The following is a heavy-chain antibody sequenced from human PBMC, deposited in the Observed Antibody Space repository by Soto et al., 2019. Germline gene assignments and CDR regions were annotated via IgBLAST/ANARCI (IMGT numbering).Heavy chain of an antibody. CDR1: GGSFSGYY. J-gene: IGHJ4*02. CDR3: ARAHGKYYDFWSGYFERVNYFDY. V-gene: IGHV4-34*01. CDR2: INHSGST. Sequence: KASETLSLTCAVYGGSFSGYYWSWIRQPPGKGLEWIGEINHSGSTNYNPSLKSRVTISVDTSKNQFSLKLSSVTAADTAVYYCARAHGKYYDFWSGYFERVNYFDYWGQGTLVTVSS. D-gene: IGHD3-3*01.